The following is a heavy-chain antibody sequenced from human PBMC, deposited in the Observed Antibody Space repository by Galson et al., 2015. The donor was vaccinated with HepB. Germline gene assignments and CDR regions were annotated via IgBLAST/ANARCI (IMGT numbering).Heavy chain of an antibody. V-gene: IGHV7-4-1*02. J-gene: IGHJ5*02. CDR3: ARSPYYDSGTYYNVWIDP. CDR1: GYSFTTYG. CDR2: INTNTGNP. Sequence: SVKVSCKASGYSFTTYGINWVRQAPGQGLEWMGWINTNTGNPTYAQGFTGRFVFSLDTSVNTAYLQISSLKAEDTAVYYCARSPYYDSGTYYNVWIDPWGQGTLVIVSS. D-gene: IGHD3-10*01.